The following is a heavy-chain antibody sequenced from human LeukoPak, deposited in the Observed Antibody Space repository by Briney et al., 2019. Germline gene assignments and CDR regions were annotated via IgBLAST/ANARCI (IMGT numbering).Heavy chain of an antibody. D-gene: IGHD1-26*01. CDR2: ISGSGGST. J-gene: IGHJ4*02. CDR3: AKGKIVGATRIPNDY. V-gene: IGHV3-23*01. CDR1: GFTFSSYA. Sequence: GGSLRLSCAASGFTFSSYAMSWVRQAPGKGLEWVSAISGSGGSTYYADSVKGRFTISRENSKNTLYLQMNSLRAEDAAVYYCAKGKIVGATRIPNDYWGQGTLVTVSS.